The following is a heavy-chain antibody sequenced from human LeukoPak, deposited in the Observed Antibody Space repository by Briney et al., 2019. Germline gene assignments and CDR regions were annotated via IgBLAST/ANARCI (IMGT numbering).Heavy chain of an antibody. D-gene: IGHD2-15*01. V-gene: IGHV1-8*02. Sequence: ASVKVSCTASGYTFTGYYMHWVRQATGQGLEWMGWMNPNSGNTGYAQKFQGRVTMTRNTSISTAYMELSSLRSEDTAVYYCARGLGYCSGGSCSHFDYWGQGTLVIVSS. J-gene: IGHJ4*02. CDR3: ARGLGYCSGGSCSHFDY. CDR2: MNPNSGNT. CDR1: GYTFTGYY.